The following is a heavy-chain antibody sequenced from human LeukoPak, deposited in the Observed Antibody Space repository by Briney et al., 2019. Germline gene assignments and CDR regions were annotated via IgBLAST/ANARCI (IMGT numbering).Heavy chain of an antibody. CDR3: ARGQRSYFRAVDD. J-gene: IGHJ4*02. Sequence: SETQSLTCTVSGASISSYYWSWIRQPPGKGLEWIGYIYYSGSTNYNPSLKSRVTISVDPSKNQFSLKLSSVTAADTAVYYCARGQRSYFRAVDDWGQGTLVSVSS. CDR1: GASISSYY. CDR2: IYYSGST. V-gene: IGHV4-59*01. D-gene: IGHD1-26*01.